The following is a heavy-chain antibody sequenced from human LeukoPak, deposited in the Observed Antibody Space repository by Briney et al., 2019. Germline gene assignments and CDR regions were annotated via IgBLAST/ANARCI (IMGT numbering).Heavy chain of an antibody. CDR2: IYYSGST. D-gene: IGHD5-12*01. V-gene: IGHV4-39*07. CDR1: GGSISSSSYY. J-gene: IGHJ4*02. Sequence: PSETLSLTCTVSGGSISSSSYYSGWIRQPPGKGLEWIGSIYYSGSTYYNPSLKSRVTLSVDTTQNQFYLKLSSVTAADTAVYYCAVIVATTSFDYWGQGTLVTVSS. CDR3: AVIVATTSFDY.